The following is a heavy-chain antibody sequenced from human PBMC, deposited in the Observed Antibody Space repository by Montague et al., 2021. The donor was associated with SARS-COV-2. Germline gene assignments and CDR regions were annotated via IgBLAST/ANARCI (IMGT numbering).Heavy chain of an antibody. D-gene: IGHD2-15*01. V-gene: IGHV4-4*07. J-gene: IGHJ4*02. CDR3: GRGVVAATPVVDY. Sequence: SETLSLTCTVSGDSISSFYWNWIRQPAGKGPEWIGRIYASGGTNYNLSLKSRVTMSVDTSKNQFSLKLNSVTAADTAVYYCGRGVVAATPVVDYWGRGTLVTVSS. CDR1: GDSISSFY. CDR2: IYASGGT.